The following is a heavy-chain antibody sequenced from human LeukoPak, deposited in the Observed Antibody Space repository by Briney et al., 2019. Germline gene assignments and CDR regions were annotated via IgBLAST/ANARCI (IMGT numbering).Heavy chain of an antibody. D-gene: IGHD3-16*01. CDR1: GGSISSITYY. V-gene: IGHV4-39*01. CDR2: IYYSGST. J-gene: IGHJ4*02. Sequence: SETLSLTCTVSGGSISSITYYWGWIRQSPGKGLEWIVSIYYSGSTYYNPSLKSRVTISVDTSKNQFSLKLNSVTAADTAVYYCARRTSRGHYFDYWGQGTLVTVSS. CDR3: ARRTSRGHYFDY.